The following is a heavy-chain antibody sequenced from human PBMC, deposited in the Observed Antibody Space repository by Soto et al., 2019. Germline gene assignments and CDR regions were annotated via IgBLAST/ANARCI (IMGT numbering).Heavy chain of an antibody. CDR3: ARAYGYSYGYFDY. D-gene: IGHD5-18*01. Sequence: QVQLQQWGAGLLKPSETLSLTCAVYGGSFSGYYWSWIRQPPGKGLEWSGEINHSGSTNDNPSLKSRVTISVDTSKNKVSRKLSSVTAADTAVYYCARAYGYSYGYFDYWGQGTLVTVSS. CDR1: GGSFSGYY. J-gene: IGHJ4*02. V-gene: IGHV4-34*01. CDR2: INHSGST.